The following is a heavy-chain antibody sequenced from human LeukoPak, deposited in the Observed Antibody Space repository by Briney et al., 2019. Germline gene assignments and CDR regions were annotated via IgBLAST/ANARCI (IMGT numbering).Heavy chain of an antibody. Sequence: PSETLSLTCTVSGGSISNYYWSWIRQPPGKGLEWIGRIYASGYTNYNPSLKSRVTMSVDTSKNQFSLKLTSVTASDTAVYYCASGDCGSTNCYDYWGQGTQVTVSS. CDR3: ASGDCGSTNCYDY. V-gene: IGHV4-4*07. D-gene: IGHD2-2*01. CDR1: GGSISNYY. CDR2: IYASGYT. J-gene: IGHJ4*02.